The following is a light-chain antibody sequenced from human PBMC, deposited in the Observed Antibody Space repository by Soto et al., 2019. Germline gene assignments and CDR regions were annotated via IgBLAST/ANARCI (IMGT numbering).Light chain of an antibody. CDR1: QDISNY. CDR3: QQYDNLLTWT. CDR2: DAS. V-gene: IGKV1-33*01. J-gene: IGKJ1*01. Sequence: DIQMTQSPSSLSASVGDRVTITCQASQDISNYLNWYQQKPGKAPKLLIYDASNLETGVTSRFSGSGSGTDFTFTISSLKPEDIATYYCQQYDNLLTWTFGQGTKVEIK.